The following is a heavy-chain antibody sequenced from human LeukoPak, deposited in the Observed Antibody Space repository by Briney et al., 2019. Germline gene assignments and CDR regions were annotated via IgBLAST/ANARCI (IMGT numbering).Heavy chain of an antibody. CDR3: TSLHYDYVWGSYRPTSDY. D-gene: IGHD3-16*02. V-gene: IGHV3-73*01. CDR2: IRSKANSYAT. CDR1: GFTFSGSA. J-gene: IGHJ4*02. Sequence: GGSLKLSCAASGFTFSGSAMHWVRQASGKGLGWVGRIRSKANSYATAYAASVKGRFTISRDDSKNTAYLQMNSLKTEDTAVYYCTSLHYDYVWGSYRPTSDYWGQGTLVTVSS.